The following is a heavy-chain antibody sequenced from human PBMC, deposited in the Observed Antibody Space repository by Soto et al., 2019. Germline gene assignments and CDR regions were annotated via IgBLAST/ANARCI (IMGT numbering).Heavy chain of an antibody. CDR3: ARVSRSGTYFMHY. J-gene: IGHJ4*02. Sequence: ETLSLTCPVSDSSISSDYYWGWIRQPPGKGLEWIGNIYRSGSTYYSPSLKSRVTISVDTSKNQFSLKVTSVTAADTAMYYCARVSRSGTYFMHYWGPGTLVTVSS. D-gene: IGHD1-26*01. CDR2: IYRSGST. CDR1: DSSISSDYY. V-gene: IGHV4-38-2*01.